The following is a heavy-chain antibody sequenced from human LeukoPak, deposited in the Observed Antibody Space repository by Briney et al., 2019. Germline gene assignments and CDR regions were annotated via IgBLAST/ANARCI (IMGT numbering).Heavy chain of an antibody. D-gene: IGHD2-15*01. CDR1: GFTFSGSA. CDR3: TPHCSGGSCF. V-gene: IGHV3-73*01. J-gene: IGHJ4*02. Sequence: GGSLRLSCAASGFTFSGSAMRWVRQASGKGLEWVGRIRSKANSYATAYAASVKGRFTISRDDSKNTAYPQMNSLKTEDTAVYYCTPHCSGGSCFWGQGTLVTVSS. CDR2: IRSKANSYAT.